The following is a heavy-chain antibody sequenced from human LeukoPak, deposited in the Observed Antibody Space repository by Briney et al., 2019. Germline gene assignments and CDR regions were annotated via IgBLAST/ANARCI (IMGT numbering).Heavy chain of an antibody. CDR2: INHSGST. J-gene: IGHJ4*02. CDR3: ARPPGRSSS. Sequence: SETLSLTCTVSGVSISSSNSYWGWIRQPPGKGLEWIGEINHSGSTNYNPSLKSRVTISVDTSKNQFSLKLSSVTAADTAVYYCARPPGRSSSWSQGTLVTVSS. D-gene: IGHD6-13*01. CDR1: GVSISSSNSY. V-gene: IGHV4-39*07.